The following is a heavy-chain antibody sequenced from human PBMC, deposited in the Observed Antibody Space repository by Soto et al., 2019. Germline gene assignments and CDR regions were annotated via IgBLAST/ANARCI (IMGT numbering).Heavy chain of an antibody. CDR1: GGSISSYY. J-gene: IGHJ4*02. D-gene: IGHD7-27*01. CDR3: ARAALGLGGSGVNYFYY. CDR2: IYYSGST. Sequence: SETLSLTCTVAGGSISSYYWSWIRQPPGKGLEWIGYIYYSGSTNYNPSLKSRVTISVDTSKNQFSLKLSSVTAADTAVYYCARAALGLGGSGVNYFYYWGQGNLLTVSS. V-gene: IGHV4-59*12.